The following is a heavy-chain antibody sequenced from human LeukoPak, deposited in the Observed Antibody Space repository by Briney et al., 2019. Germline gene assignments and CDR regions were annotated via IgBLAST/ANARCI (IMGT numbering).Heavy chain of an antibody. Sequence: ASVKVSCKASGYAFIDYYMHWVRQAPGQGLEWMGWINPNSGATNYAQKFQGRVTMTRDTPISTAYMELSSLTSEDTAVYHCARDVSPSCSRTSCYPGGYWGQGTLVTVSS. CDR2: INPNSGAT. CDR3: ARDVSPSCSRTSCYPGGY. V-gene: IGHV1-2*02. D-gene: IGHD2-2*01. J-gene: IGHJ4*02. CDR1: GYAFIDYY.